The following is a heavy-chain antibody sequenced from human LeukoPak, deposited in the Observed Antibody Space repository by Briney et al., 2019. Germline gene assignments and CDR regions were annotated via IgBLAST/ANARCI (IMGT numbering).Heavy chain of an antibody. D-gene: IGHD6-6*01. CDR2: INPNSGGT. J-gene: IGHJ4*02. V-gene: IGHV1-2*02. Sequence: ASVKVSCKASGYTFTGYYMHWVRQAPGQGLEWMGWINPNSGGTNYAQKFQGRVTMTRDTFISSAYMELSRLRSDDTAVYYCARLIAARPASFDYWGQGTLVTVSS. CDR1: GYTFTGYY. CDR3: ARLIAARPASFDY.